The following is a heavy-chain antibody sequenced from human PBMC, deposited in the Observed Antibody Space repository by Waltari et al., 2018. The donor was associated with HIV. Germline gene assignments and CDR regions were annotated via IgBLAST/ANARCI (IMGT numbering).Heavy chain of an antibody. D-gene: IGHD5-18*01. J-gene: IGHJ4*02. Sequence: QVQLVQSGAEVKEPGVSVKVSCKALGYMFSKYGISWVRQAPGQGPQWVGRVMGGDGRTKFAQKCLGRVILTTETRTQSAYLGLKRLKVDDTAVYYCARGGGLVHTLGADFWGQGAQVTVSS. CDR1: GYMFSKYG. CDR2: VMGGDGRT. CDR3: ARGGGLVHTLGADF. V-gene: IGHV1-18*04.